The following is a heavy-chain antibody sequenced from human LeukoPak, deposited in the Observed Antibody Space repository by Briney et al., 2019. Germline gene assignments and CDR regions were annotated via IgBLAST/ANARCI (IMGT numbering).Heavy chain of an antibody. J-gene: IGHJ4*02. V-gene: IGHV6-1*01. D-gene: IGHD6-6*01. Sequence: SQTLSLTCAISGYSIFTNNVAWNWIRQSPSRGLEGLGRTYYRTKWSFDYAVSVKSRIPITADTSKNQFSLPLSSVTPEDTAVYYCARGKYTSFDNWGQGTLVTVSS. CDR2: TYYRTKWSF. CDR3: ARGKYTSFDN. CDR1: GYSIFTNNVA.